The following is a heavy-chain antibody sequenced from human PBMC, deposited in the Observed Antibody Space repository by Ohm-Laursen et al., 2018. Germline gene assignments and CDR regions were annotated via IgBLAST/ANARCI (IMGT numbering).Heavy chain of an antibody. Sequence: LRLSCAASGFTFDDYAMHWVRQAPGKGLEWVSGISWNSGSLGYADSVKGRFTISRDNAKNSLYLQMNSLRPEDTALYYCAKVGTSMVTTWYFDLWGRGTLVTVSS. CDR3: AKVGTSMVTTWYFDL. D-gene: IGHD5-18*01. J-gene: IGHJ2*01. CDR1: GFTFDDYA. V-gene: IGHV3-9*01. CDR2: ISWNSGSL.